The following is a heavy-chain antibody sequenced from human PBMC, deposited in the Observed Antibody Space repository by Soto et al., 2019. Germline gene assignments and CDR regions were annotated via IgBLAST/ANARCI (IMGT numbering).Heavy chain of an antibody. J-gene: IGHJ4*02. D-gene: IGHD3-9*01. V-gene: IGHV1-24*01. Sequence: ASVKVSCKASGYTLTELSMHWVRQAPGKGLEWMGGFDPEDGETIYAQKFQGRVTMTEDTSTDTAYMELSSLRSEDTAVYYCATRVLLDVDWPHALFDYGGEGTLVTVS. CDR2: FDPEDGET. CDR3: ATRVLLDVDWPHALFDY. CDR1: GYTLTELS.